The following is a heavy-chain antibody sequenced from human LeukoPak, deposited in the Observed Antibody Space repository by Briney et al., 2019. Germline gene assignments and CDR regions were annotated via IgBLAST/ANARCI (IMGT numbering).Heavy chain of an antibody. V-gene: IGHV3-48*03. J-gene: IGHJ6*03. D-gene: IGHD6-13*01. CDR3: AREYSSSWYRGRYYYMDV. CDR1: GFTFSSYE. Sequence: GGSLRLSCAASGFTFSSYEMNWVRQAPGKGLEWVSYISSSGSTIYYADSVKGRFTISRDNAKNSLYLQMNSLRAEDTAVYYCAREYSSSWYRGRYYYMDVWGKGTTVTVSS. CDR2: ISSSGSTI.